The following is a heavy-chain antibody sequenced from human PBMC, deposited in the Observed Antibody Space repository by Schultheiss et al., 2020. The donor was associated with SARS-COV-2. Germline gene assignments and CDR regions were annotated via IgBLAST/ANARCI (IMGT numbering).Heavy chain of an antibody. CDR2: IYYSGST. J-gene: IGHJ6*02. V-gene: IGHV4-61*01. CDR1: GGSVSSGSYY. D-gene: IGHD5-12*01. CDR3: ARGGATTYYYYGMDV. Sequence: SETLSLTCTVSGGSVSSGSYYWSWIRQHPGKGLEWIGYIYYSGSTNYNPSLKSRVTISVDTSKNQFSLKLSSVTAADTAVYYCARGGATTYYYYGMDVWGQGTTVTVSS.